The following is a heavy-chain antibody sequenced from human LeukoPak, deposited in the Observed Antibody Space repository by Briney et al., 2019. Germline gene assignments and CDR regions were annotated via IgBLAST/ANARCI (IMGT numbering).Heavy chain of an antibody. Sequence: GGSLRLSCAASGFTFSSYAMHWVRQAPGKGLEWVAVISYDGRNIYYADSVKGRFTISRDNSKNTLYLQMNSLRPEDTAVYYCARESESFDYWGQGTLGTVSS. V-gene: IGHV3-30-3*01. CDR1: GFTFSSYA. CDR2: ISYDGRNI. CDR3: ARESESFDY. J-gene: IGHJ4*02.